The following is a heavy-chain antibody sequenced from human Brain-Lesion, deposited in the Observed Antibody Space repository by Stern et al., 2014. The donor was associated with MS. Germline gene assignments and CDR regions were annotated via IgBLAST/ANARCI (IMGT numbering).Heavy chain of an antibody. D-gene: IGHD2-2*01. J-gene: IGHJ6*02. V-gene: IGHV4-61*02. CDR1: GGSISSGGYY. Sequence: QVQLEQSGPGLVKPSQTLSLSCTVSGGSISSGGYYWSWIRQPAGKGLEWIGRIFNSGSPTYTPPHKSRVTISIDTSNTQFSLRLTSMTAADTAVYYCARGRVVPGFQYYATDVWGQGTTVIVSS. CDR3: ARGRVVPGFQYYATDV. CDR2: IFNSGSP.